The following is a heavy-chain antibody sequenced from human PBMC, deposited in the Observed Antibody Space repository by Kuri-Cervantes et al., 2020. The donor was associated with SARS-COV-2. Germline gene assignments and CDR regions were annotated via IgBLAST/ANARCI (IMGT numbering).Heavy chain of an antibody. J-gene: IGHJ4*02. V-gene: IGHV1-69*13. Sequence: SVKVSCKASGGTFSSYATSWVRQAPGQGLEWMGGIIPIFGTANYAQKFQGRVTITADESTSTAYMELRSLRSDDTAVYYCARDQGDYGDYSAFDYWGQGTLVTVSS. CDR1: GGTFSSYA. CDR2: IIPIFGTA. CDR3: ARDQGDYGDYSAFDY. D-gene: IGHD4-17*01.